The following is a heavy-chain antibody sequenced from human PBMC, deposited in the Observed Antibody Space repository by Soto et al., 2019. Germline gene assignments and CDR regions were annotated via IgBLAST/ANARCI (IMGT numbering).Heavy chain of an antibody. CDR3: ARVGDYDILTGYYKGAFDI. CDR2: FSAYNGNT. D-gene: IGHD3-9*01. V-gene: IGHV1-18*01. J-gene: IGHJ3*02. CDR1: VYTFPSYG. Sequence: QVQLVQSGAEVKKPGASVRVPCRVSVYTFPSYGISGVRQPPGQGLEWMGWFSAYNGNTNYAQKLQGRVTMTTDTSTSTAYMELRSLRSDDTAVYYCARVGDYDILTGYYKGAFDIWGQGTMVTVSS.